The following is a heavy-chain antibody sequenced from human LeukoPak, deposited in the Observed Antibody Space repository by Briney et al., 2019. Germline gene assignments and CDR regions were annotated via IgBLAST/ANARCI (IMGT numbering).Heavy chain of an antibody. D-gene: IGHD4-17*01. Sequence: GGSLRLSCAASGFTFSSYGMHWVRQAPGKGLEWVAFIRYDGSNKYYADSVKGRFTISRDNSKNTLYLQMNSLRAEDTAVYYCAKDQGHGDYVKAFDIWGQGTMVTVSS. J-gene: IGHJ3*02. V-gene: IGHV3-30*02. CDR1: GFTFSSYG. CDR3: AKDQGHGDYVKAFDI. CDR2: IRYDGSNK.